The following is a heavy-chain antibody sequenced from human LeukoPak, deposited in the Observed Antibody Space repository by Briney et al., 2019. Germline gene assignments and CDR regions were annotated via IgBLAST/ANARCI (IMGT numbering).Heavy chain of an antibody. CDR3: AKYGQLED. J-gene: IGHJ4*02. Sequence: GTSLRLSCAASGFTFSTYGMHWVRQAPGKGLEWVANIKEDESEKHYVESVKGRFTISRDNAENSLYLHMNGLRAEDTAVYYCAKYGQLEDWGQGTLVTVSS. D-gene: IGHD1-1*01. CDR1: GFTFSTYG. V-gene: IGHV3-7*03. CDR2: IKEDESEK.